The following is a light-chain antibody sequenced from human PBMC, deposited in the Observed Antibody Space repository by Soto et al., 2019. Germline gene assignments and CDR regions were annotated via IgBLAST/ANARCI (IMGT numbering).Light chain of an antibody. Sequence: DIQLTQSPSFLSASAGDRVTITCRASQGISSYLAWYQQKPGKAPKLLIYAASTLQSGVPSRFSGSGSGTEFTLTISSLQPEDFATYCCQQLNSYPITFGQGTRLEIK. J-gene: IGKJ5*01. CDR2: AAS. CDR1: QGISSY. CDR3: QQLNSYPIT. V-gene: IGKV1-9*01.